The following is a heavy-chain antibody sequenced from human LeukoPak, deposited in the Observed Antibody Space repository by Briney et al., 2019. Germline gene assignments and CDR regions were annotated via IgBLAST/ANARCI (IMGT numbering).Heavy chain of an antibody. CDR1: GGSISSSYY. D-gene: IGHD3-10*01. CDR3: ARHGNHYYGSGGFDY. J-gene: IGHJ4*02. Sequence: SETLSLTCTVSGGSISSSYYWGWIRQPPGKGLDWIGSIYYGVSTYYNPSLRSRVTTSVDTSKNQFSLKLTSVTAADTAVYYCARHGNHYYGSGGFDYWGQGTLVTVSS. V-gene: IGHV4-39*01. CDR2: IYYGVST.